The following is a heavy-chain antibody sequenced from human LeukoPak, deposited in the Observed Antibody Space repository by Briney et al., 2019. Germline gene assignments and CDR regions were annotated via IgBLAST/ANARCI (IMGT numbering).Heavy chain of an antibody. CDR3: ATGETGSTLGGY. Sequence: SETLSLTCTVSGGPLSAYYRTWIRQPPGKGLEWIGYIYDSGSTNYNPSLKSRVTTSVDTSKNQFSLKLTSVTAADTVVYYCATGETGSTLGGYWGQGTLVTVSS. J-gene: IGHJ4*02. CDR2: IYDSGST. D-gene: IGHD1-1*01. V-gene: IGHV4-59*01. CDR1: GGPLSAYY.